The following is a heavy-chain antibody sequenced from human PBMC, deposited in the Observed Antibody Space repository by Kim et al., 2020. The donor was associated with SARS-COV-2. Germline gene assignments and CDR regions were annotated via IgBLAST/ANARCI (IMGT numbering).Heavy chain of an antibody. D-gene: IGHD6-19*01. V-gene: IGHV5-51*01. CDR2: IYPGDSDT. J-gene: IGHJ6*02. CDR1: GYSFTSYW. Sequence: GESLKISCKGSGYSFTSYWIGWVRQMPGKGLEWMGIIYPGDSDTRYSPSFQGQVTIPADKSISTAYLQWSSLKASDTAMYYCAGRRIGYSSDWYYYYGMDVWGQGTTVTVSS. CDR3: AGRRIGYSSDWYYYYGMDV.